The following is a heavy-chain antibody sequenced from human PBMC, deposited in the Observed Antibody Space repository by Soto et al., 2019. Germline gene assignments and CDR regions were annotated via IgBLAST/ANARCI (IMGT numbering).Heavy chain of an antibody. CDR3: AREYQMHRWAFDP. Sequence: QVQLQQWGAGLLKPSETLSLTCAVYGGSFSGYYWSWIRQPPGKGLEWIGEISHRGSTNYNPSLETRDTISVDTAKNQFYLTLSSVTAADTAIYYCAREYQMHRWAFDPWGQGTLVTASS. CDR2: ISHRGST. V-gene: IGHV4-34*02. D-gene: IGHD2-2*01. J-gene: IGHJ5*02. CDR1: GGSFSGYY.